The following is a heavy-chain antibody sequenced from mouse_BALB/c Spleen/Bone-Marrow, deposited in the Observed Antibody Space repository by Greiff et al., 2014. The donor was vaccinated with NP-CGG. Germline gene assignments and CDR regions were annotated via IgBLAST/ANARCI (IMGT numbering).Heavy chain of an antibody. CDR3: ARSAYYGSSYGAMDY. D-gene: IGHD1-1*01. J-gene: IGHJ4*01. CDR2: IYPGDGDT. Sequence: VQLQQSGPELVKPGASVKISCTGSGYAFSSSWMNWEKQRPGQGLEWIGRIYPGDGDTNSNGRFKGKATLTADRSSNTAYMQLSSLTSVDSAVYFCARSAYYGSSYGAMDYWGQGTSVTVSS. CDR1: GYAFSSSW. V-gene: IGHV1-82*01.